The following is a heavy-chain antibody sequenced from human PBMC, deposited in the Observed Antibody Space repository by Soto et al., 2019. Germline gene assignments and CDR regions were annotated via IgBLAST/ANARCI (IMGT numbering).Heavy chain of an antibody. CDR2: IKSKTYGETT. Sequence: GGSLRLSCAASGFTFSNAWMSWFRQGPGKGLEWVGLIKSKTYGETTDYSAPVKGRFIMSRDDSKNMLYLQLNSLKNEDTAVYYCIHGSGWYDYWGQGTLVTVSS. D-gene: IGHD6-19*01. J-gene: IGHJ4*02. CDR3: IHGSGWYDY. V-gene: IGHV3-15*01. CDR1: GFTFSNAW.